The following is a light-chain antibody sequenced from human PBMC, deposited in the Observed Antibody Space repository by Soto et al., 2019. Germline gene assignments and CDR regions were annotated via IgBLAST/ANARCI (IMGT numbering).Light chain of an antibody. V-gene: IGLV2-8*01. CDR1: SSDVGGYNY. CDR3: SSYAGRNNYV. J-gene: IGLJ1*01. Sequence: QSALTQPPSASGAPGHSFTISCTGTSSDVGGYNYVSWYQQHPGKAPKLMIYEVSKRPSGVPDRFSGSKSGNTASLTVSGLQAEDEADSYCSSYAGRNNYVFGTGTKVTVL. CDR2: EVS.